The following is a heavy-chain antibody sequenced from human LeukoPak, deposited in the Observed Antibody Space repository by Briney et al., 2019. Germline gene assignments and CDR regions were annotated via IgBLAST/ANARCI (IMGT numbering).Heavy chain of an antibody. V-gene: IGHV4-38-2*01. D-gene: IGHD5-12*01. J-gene: IGHJ6*03. CDR3: ARRPGWLRKRFLYYYYMDV. CDR1: GYSISSGYY. CDR2: IYHSGST. Sequence: PSETLSLTCAVSGYSISSGYYWGWIRQPPGKGPEWIGSIYHSGSTYYNPSLKSRVTISVDTSTNQFSLKLSSVTAADTAVYYCARRPGWLRKRFLYYYYMDVWGKGTTVTVSS.